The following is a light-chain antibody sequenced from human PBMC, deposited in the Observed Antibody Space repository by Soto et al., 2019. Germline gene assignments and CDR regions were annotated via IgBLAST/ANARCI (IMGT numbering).Light chain of an antibody. J-gene: IGKJ3*01. V-gene: IGKV3-20*01. CDR2: DAS. CDR1: QSVSSSY. CDR3: QQYGSSLFT. Sequence: DIVLTQSPGTLSLSPGERATLSCRASQSVSSSYLAWYQQKPGQAPRLLIYDASSRATGIPDRFSGSGSGTDFTLTISRLEPEDFAVYYCQQYGSSLFTFGPGTKVDIK.